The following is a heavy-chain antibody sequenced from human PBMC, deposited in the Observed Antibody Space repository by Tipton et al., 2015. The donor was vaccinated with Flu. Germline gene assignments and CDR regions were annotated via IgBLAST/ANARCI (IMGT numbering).Heavy chain of an antibody. D-gene: IGHD3-10*01. V-gene: IGHV3-23*01. J-gene: IGHJ4*02. CDR3: AKGLLWFGELSLFDY. CDR1: GFTFSSYA. CDR2: ISGSGGST. Sequence: SLRLSCAASGFTFSSYAMSWVRQAPGKGLEWVSAISGSGGSTYYADSVKGRITISRDNSKNTLYLQMNSLRAEDTAVYYCAKGLLWFGELSLFDYWGQGTLVTVSS.